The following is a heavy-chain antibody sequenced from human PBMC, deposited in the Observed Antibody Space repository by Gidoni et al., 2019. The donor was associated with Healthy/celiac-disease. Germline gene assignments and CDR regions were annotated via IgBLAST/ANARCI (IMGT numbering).Heavy chain of an antibody. CDR2: ISYDGSNK. Sequence: QVQLVESGGSVVQPGRSLRLSCAASGFTFSSYGMHWVRQAPGKGLECVAVISYDGSNKYYADSVKGRFTISRDNSKNTLYLQMNSLRAEDTAVYYCAKDHSTVTLTLLDYWGQGTLVTVSS. J-gene: IGHJ4*02. CDR3: AKDHSTVTLTLLDY. V-gene: IGHV3-30*18. D-gene: IGHD4-17*01. CDR1: GFTFSSYG.